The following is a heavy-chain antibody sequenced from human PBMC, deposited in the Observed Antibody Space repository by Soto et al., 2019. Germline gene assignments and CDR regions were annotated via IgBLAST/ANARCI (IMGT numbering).Heavy chain of an antibody. Sequence: ASVKVSCKASGGTFSSYAISWVRQAPGQGLEWMGGIIPIFGTANYAQKFQGRVTITADESTSTAHMELSSLRSEDTSVYYCASSKGMIVVVRPFDYWGQGTLVTVSS. V-gene: IGHV1-69*13. CDR2: IIPIFGTA. J-gene: IGHJ4*02. D-gene: IGHD3-22*01. CDR3: ASSKGMIVVVRPFDY. CDR1: GGTFSSYA.